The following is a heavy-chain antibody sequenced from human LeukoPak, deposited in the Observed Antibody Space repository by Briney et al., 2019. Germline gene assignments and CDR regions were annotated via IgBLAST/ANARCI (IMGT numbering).Heavy chain of an antibody. CDR1: GGSITSYY. J-gene: IGHJ5*02. V-gene: IGHV4-4*08. D-gene: IGHD3-10*01. Sequence: PSETLSLTCSVSGGSITSYYWNWIRQPPGKGLEWIGFIYNIGSTNYKSSLKSRVTISVDTSKNHFSLRLSSVTAADTAVYYCAREIGRWLGQKSWFDPWGQGTLVTVSS. CDR3: AREIGRWLGQKSWFDP. CDR2: IYNIGST.